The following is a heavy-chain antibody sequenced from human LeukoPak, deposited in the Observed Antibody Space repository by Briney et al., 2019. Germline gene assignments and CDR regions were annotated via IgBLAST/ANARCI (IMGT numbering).Heavy chain of an antibody. CDR3: AELGITMIGGV. Sequence: RPGESLRLSCAASGFIFDDHGMSWVRQAPGKGLEWVSYISSSGSTIYYADSVKGRFTISRDNAKNSLYLQMNSLRAEDTAVYYCAELGITMIGGVWGKGTTVTISS. J-gene: IGHJ6*04. CDR2: ISSSGSTI. V-gene: IGHV3-48*03. CDR1: GFIFDDHG. D-gene: IGHD3-10*02.